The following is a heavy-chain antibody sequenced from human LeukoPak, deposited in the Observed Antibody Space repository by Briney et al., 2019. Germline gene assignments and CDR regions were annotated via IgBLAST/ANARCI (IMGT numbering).Heavy chain of an antibody. CDR2: FYSGGKT. J-gene: IGHJ4*02. D-gene: IGHD3-9*01. CDR3: ARGGYDILPQED. Sequence: PGGSLRLSCAASGFTVSSSYMSWVRQAPGKGLEWVSVFYSGGKTYYTDSVKGRFTISRDNAKDTLYLQMNSLRAEDTAVYYCARGGYDILPQEDWGQGTLVTVSS. V-gene: IGHV3-53*01. CDR1: GFTVSSSY.